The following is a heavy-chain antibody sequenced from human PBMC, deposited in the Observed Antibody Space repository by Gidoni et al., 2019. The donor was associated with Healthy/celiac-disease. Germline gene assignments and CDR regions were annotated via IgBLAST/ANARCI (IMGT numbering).Heavy chain of an antibody. J-gene: IGHJ6*02. CDR3: ARASYYYYGMDV. Sequence: LQLQESGSGLVQPSQTLSLTCAVSGCSISSGGYSWSWIRQPPGKGLEWIGYIYHSGSTDYNPSRKSRVTISVDRSKNQFSLKLSSVTAADTAVYYCARASYYYYGMDVWGQGTTVTVSS. CDR1: GCSISSGGYS. CDR2: IYHSGST. V-gene: IGHV4-30-2*01.